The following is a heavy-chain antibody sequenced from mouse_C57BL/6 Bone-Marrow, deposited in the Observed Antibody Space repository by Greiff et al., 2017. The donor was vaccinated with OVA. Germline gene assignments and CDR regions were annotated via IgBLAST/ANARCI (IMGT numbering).Heavy chain of an antibody. CDR1: GFNIKDDY. CDR3: TEGSGPPWFAY. J-gene: IGHJ3*01. CDR2: IDPENGDT. D-gene: IGHD3-2*02. Sequence: VQLQQSGAELVRPGASVKLSCTASGFNIKDDYMHWVKQRPEQGLEWIGWIDPENGDTEYASKFQGKATITADTSSNTAYLQLSSLTSEDTAVYYCTEGSGPPWFAYWGQGTLVTVSA. V-gene: IGHV14-4*01.